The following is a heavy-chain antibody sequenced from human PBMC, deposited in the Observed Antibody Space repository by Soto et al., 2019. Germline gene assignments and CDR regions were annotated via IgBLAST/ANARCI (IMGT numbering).Heavy chain of an antibody. CDR3: ARPGAYSSGWYWSRGPRGMDL. V-gene: IGHV1-69*06. CDR2: IIPIFGTA. CDR1: GGTFSSYA. D-gene: IGHD6-19*01. J-gene: IGHJ6*02. Sequence: QVQLVQSGAEVKKPGSSVKVSCKASGGTFSSYAISWVRQAPGQGLEWMGGIIPIFGTANYAQKFQGRVTITADKSTSTAYVELSSLRSEEPAGYYCARPGAYSSGWYWSRGPRGMDLWGQGTTVTVSS.